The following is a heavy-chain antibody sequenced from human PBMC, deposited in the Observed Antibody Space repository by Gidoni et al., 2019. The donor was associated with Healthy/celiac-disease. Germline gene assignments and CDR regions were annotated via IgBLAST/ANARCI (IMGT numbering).Heavy chain of an antibody. V-gene: IGHV1-8*01. Sequence: QVQLVQSGAEVKKPGASVKVSCKASGYTFTSYDINWVRQATGQGLEWMGWMNPNSGNTGYAQKFQGRVTMTRNTSISTAYMELSSLRSEDTAVYYCARATYYDFWSGYQPSQSSTRNYYYYGMDVWGQGTTVTVSS. D-gene: IGHD3-3*01. J-gene: IGHJ6*02. CDR3: ARATYYDFWSGYQPSQSSTRNYYYYGMDV. CDR2: MNPNSGNT. CDR1: GYTFTSYD.